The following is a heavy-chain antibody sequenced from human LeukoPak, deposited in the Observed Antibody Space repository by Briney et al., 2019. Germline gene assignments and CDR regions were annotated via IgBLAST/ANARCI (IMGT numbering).Heavy chain of an antibody. D-gene: IGHD3-10*01. V-gene: IGHV4-39*07. J-gene: IGHJ6*03. CDR3: ARLMVRGVRSYYYYMDV. Sequence: SETLSLTCTVSGGSISSSSYYWGWIRQPPGKGLEWIGSIYYSGSTYYNPSLKSRVTISVDTSKNQFSLKLSSVTAADTAVYYCARLMVRGVRSYYYYMDVWGKGTTVTISS. CDR1: GGSISSSSYY. CDR2: IYYSGST.